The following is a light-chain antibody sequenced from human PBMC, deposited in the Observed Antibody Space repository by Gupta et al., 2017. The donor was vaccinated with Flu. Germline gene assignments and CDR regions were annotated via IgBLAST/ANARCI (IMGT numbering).Light chain of an antibody. CDR2: GDN. J-gene: IGLJ2*01. CDR3: QSFDSSLSGVI. V-gene: IGLV1-40*01. Sequence: QSVLTQPPSVSGAPGQRVAISCIGSSSNIGAGYNLHWYQHLPGTAPKLLISGDNNRPSGVPDRFSGSRSGISASLAITGLQAEDEADYDCQSFDSSLSGVIFGGGTKLTVL. CDR1: SSNIGAGYN.